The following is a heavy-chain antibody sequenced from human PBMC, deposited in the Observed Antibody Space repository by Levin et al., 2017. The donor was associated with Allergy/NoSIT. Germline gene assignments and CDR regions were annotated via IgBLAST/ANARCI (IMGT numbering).Heavy chain of an antibody. Sequence: SETLSLTCTVSGGSISSSSFYWDWIRQPPGKGLEWIANIYYSGSTYYSPSLKSRVTISVDTSKNQFSLKLSSVTATDTAVYCCARDARCTGVSCHLDYWIQGTLVTVSS. D-gene: IGHD2-15*01. V-gene: IGHV4-39*02. J-gene: IGHJ4*02. CDR1: GGSISSSSFY. CDR3: ARDARCTGVSCHLDY. CDR2: IYYSGST.